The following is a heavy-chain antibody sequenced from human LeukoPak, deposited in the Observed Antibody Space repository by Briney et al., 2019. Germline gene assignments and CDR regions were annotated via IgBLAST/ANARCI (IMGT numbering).Heavy chain of an antibody. D-gene: IGHD3-10*01. CDR3: SRGAYYYGGTGPYY. CDR1: GESLSGYD. CDR2: ISHSGIT. J-gene: IGHJ4*02. Sequence: SQTLSLTCGVQGESLSGYDWRWIRQPPGKGLEWIGEISHSGITNYSPSLQSRVTISVDTSKNQFSLKLTSVTAADTAVYYFSRGAYYYGGTGPYYWSRGALVTVSS. V-gene: IGHV4-34*01.